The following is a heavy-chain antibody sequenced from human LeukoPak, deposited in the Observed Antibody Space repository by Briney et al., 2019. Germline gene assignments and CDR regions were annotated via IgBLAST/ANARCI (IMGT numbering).Heavy chain of an antibody. V-gene: IGHV1-69*05. CDR3: ARVTRGYDFWSGYLDY. CDR2: IIPIFGTA. D-gene: IGHD3-3*01. CDR1: GGTFSSYA. J-gene: IGHJ4*02. Sequence: ASVKVSCKASGGTFSSYAISWVRQAPGQGLEWMGGIIPIFGTANYAQKFQGRVMITTDESTSTAYMELSSLRSEDTAVYYCARVTRGYDFWSGYLDYWGQGTLVTVSS.